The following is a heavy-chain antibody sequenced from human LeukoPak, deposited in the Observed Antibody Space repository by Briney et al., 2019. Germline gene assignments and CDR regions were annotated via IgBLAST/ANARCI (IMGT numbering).Heavy chain of an antibody. J-gene: IGHJ6*02. Sequence: ASVKVSCKASGYTFTSYYMRWVRQAPGQGLEWMGIINPSGGSTSYAQKFQGRVTITADESTSTAYMELSSLRSEDTAVYYCARATILVVPAAIGYYYGMDVWGQGTTVTVSS. CDR2: INPSGGST. D-gene: IGHD2-2*01. V-gene: IGHV1-46*01. CDR3: ARATILVVPAAIGYYYGMDV. CDR1: GYTFTSYY.